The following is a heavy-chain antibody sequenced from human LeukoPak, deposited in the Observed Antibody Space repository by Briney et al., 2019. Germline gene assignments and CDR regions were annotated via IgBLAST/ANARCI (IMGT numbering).Heavy chain of an antibody. D-gene: IGHD3-3*01. CDR2: FDPGNGEI. CDR1: GHTLSDLT. CDR3: AAGGLYDLLPY. V-gene: IGHV1-24*01. Sequence: ASVKVSCKVSGHTLSDLTMHWVRQAAGKGREWMGGFDPGNGEIIYAQKFQGRVTMTEDASTDTAYMELSSLKSEDTAVYYCAAGGLYDLLPYWGQGTLVTVSS. J-gene: IGHJ4*02.